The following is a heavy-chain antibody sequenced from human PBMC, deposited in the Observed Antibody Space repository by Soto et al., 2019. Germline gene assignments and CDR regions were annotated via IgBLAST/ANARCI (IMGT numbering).Heavy chain of an antibody. J-gene: IGHJ4*02. D-gene: IGHD6-13*01. CDR2: IDPSQSYI. Sequence: GESLKISCEGSGYSLTTHWINWVRQMPGKGLEWMGRIDPSQSYIHYNPSFQGHVTISADKSTSKAYLQRNSLEASDTAIYYCAVVRSSWFGDGRLDSWGPGTLVTVSS. CDR3: AVVRSSWFGDGRLDS. V-gene: IGHV5-10-1*01. CDR1: GYSLTTHW.